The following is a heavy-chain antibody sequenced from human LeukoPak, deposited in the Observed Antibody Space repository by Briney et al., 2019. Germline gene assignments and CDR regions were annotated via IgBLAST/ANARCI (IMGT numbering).Heavy chain of an antibody. CDR1: GFTFSSYW. J-gene: IGHJ5*02. V-gene: IGHV3-7*01. Sequence: GGSLRLSCAASGFTFSSYWMSWVRQAPGKGLESVANIHQDGSEKYYVDSVKGRFTISRDNAKNTLYLQMNSLRAEDTALYYCARDWWFDPWGQGTLVTVSS. CDR2: IHQDGSEK. CDR3: ARDWWFDP.